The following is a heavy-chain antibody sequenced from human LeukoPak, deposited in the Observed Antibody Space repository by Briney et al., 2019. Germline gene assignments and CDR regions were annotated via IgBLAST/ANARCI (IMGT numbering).Heavy chain of an antibody. CDR3: ANQFYLKRQRPSPENWFDP. D-gene: IGHD1-1*01. J-gene: IGHJ5*02. Sequence: SQTLSLTCAISGDSVSSNSAAWNWIRQSPSRGLEWLGRTYYRSKWYNDYAVSVKSRITINPDTSKNQFSLQLNSVTPEDTAVYYCANQFYLKRQRPSPENWFDPWGQGTLVTVSS. CDR2: TYYRSKWYN. V-gene: IGHV6-1*01. CDR1: GDSVSSNSAA.